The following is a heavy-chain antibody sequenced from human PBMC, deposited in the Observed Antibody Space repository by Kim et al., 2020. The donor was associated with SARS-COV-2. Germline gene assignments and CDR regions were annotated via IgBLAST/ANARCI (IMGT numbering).Heavy chain of an antibody. Sequence: GGSLRLSCAASGFPFRRSSLRCVLQAPGPGLEWVSAISGSGGSTYYADSVKGRFTISRDNSKNTLYLQMNSLRAEDTAVYYCAKDGYNYEHFDYWGQGTLVTVSS. D-gene: IGHD3-22*01. CDR1: GFPFRRSS. V-gene: IGHV3-23*01. CDR3: AKDGYNYEHFDY. J-gene: IGHJ4*02. CDR2: ISGSGGST.